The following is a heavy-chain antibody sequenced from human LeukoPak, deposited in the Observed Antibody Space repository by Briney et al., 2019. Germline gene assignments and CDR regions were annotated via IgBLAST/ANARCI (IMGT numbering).Heavy chain of an antibody. D-gene: IGHD2-2*01. CDR3: ARGQYHLLYWYFDL. CDR1: GGSISSYY. J-gene: IGHJ2*01. CDR2: IYSSGST. Sequence: SESLSLTCTVSGGSISSYYWSWIRQPAGKGLEWIGRIYSSGSTNYNPSLKSRVTMSVDTSKNQFSLKLSSVTAADTAVYYCARGQYHLLYWYFDLWGRGTLVTVSS. V-gene: IGHV4-4*07.